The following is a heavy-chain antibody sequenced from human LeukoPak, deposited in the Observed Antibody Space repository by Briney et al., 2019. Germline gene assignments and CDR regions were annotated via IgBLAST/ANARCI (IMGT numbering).Heavy chain of an antibody. Sequence: PGGSLRLSCAASGFTFSSYEMNWVRQAPGKGLEWVSSISSSSSYIYYADSVKGRFTISRDNAKNSLYLQMNSLRAEDTAVYYCARDLYDFWSGYYKLFDYWGQGTLVTVSS. CDR2: ISSSSSYI. D-gene: IGHD3-3*01. J-gene: IGHJ4*02. V-gene: IGHV3-21*01. CDR3: ARDLYDFWSGYYKLFDY. CDR1: GFTFSSYE.